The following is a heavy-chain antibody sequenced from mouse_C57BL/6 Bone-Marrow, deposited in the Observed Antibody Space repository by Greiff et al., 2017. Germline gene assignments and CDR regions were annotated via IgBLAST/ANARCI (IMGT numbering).Heavy chain of an antibody. Sequence: QLQQPGAELVMPGASVKLSCKASGYTFTSYWMHWVKQRPGQGLEWIGEIDPSDSYTNYNQKFKGKSTLTVDKSSSTAYMQLSSLTSEDSAVYYCAREEITTVVSYYFDYWGQGTTLTVSS. CDR2: IDPSDSYT. CDR1: GYTFTSYW. V-gene: IGHV1-69*01. J-gene: IGHJ2*01. CDR3: AREEITTVVSYYFDY. D-gene: IGHD1-1*01.